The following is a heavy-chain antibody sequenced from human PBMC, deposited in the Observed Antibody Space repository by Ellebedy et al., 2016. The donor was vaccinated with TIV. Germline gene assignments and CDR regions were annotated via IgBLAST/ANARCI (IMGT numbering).Heavy chain of an antibody. CDR1: GFSLTSYE. CDR2: LGFDGITK. D-gene: IGHD1-14*01. CDR3: ARDFLPTSPDYFDF. J-gene: IGHJ4*01. Sequence: GESLKISXTASGFSLTSYEMHWVRQAPGKGLEWVAVLGFDGITKKYADAVKGRFTISRDTSKSTVYLQMNSLRPDDTAVYYCARDFLPTSPDYFDFWGHGTLVTVSS. V-gene: IGHV3-30-3*01.